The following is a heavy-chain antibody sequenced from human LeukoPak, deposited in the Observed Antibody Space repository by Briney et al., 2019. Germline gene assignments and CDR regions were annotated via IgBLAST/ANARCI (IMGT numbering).Heavy chain of an antibody. CDR1: GGSISSYY. D-gene: IGHD2-15*01. CDR3: ARTHCSGGSCPFDY. V-gene: IGHV4-59*08. Sequence: PSETLSLTCTVSGGSISSYYWSWIRQPPGKGLEWIGYIYYSGSTNYNPSLKSRVTISVDTSKNQFSLKLSSVTAADTAVYYCARTHCSGGSCPFDYWGQGTLVTVSS. CDR2: IYYSGST. J-gene: IGHJ4*02.